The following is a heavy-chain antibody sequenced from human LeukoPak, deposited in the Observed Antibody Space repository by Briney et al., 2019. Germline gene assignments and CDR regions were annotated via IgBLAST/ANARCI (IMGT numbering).Heavy chain of an antibody. V-gene: IGHV4-59*01. J-gene: IGHJ4*02. CDR1: GGSNSSYY. CDR2: IYYSGST. CDR3: ARRGYDFWSGYYILDY. Sequence: TSETLSLTCTVSGGSNSSYYWSWIRQPPGKGLEWIGYIYYSGSTNYNPSLKSRVTISVDTSKNQFSLKLSSVTAADTAVYYCARRGYDFWSGYYILDYWGQGTLVTISS. D-gene: IGHD3-3*01.